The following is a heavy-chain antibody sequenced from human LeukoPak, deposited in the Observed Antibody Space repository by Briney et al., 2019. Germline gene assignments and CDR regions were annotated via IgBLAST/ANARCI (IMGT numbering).Heavy chain of an antibody. J-gene: IGHJ4*02. D-gene: IGHD3-22*01. V-gene: IGHV3-30*02. Sequence: GGSLRLSCAASGFTFSRYGMHWVRQAPGKGLEWVTFIRYDGSNKYYADSVKGRFTISRDNSKNTLYLQMNSLRAEDTAVCYCAKGPYYYDSGGYTFDYWGQGTLVTVSS. CDR2: IRYDGSNK. CDR1: GFTFSRYG. CDR3: AKGPYYYDSGGYTFDY.